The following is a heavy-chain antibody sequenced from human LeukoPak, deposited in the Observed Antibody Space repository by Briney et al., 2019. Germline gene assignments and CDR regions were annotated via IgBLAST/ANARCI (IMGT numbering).Heavy chain of an antibody. Sequence: ASVKVSCKASGYTFTSYGISWVRQAPGQGLEWMGWISAYNGNTNYAQKLQGRVTMTTDTSTSTACMELRSLRSDDTAVYYCARDLGAAFMVRGVPFDYWGQGTLVTVSS. J-gene: IGHJ4*02. V-gene: IGHV1-18*01. D-gene: IGHD3-10*01. CDR2: ISAYNGNT. CDR1: GYTFTSYG. CDR3: ARDLGAAFMVRGVPFDY.